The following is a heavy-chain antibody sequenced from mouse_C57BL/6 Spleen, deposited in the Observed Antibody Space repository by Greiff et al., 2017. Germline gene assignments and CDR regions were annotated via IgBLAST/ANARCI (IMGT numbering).Heavy chain of an antibody. Sequence: EVQLQQSGAELVRPGASVKLSCTASGFTITGYYMPWVKQRPEQGLEWIGRIDPEDGDTDYAPKFQGKATMTADTSSNTAYLQLSSLTSEDTAVYYCTRIHGSFAYWGQGTLVTVSA. CDR1: GFTITGYY. CDR2: IDPEDGDT. J-gene: IGHJ3*01. V-gene: IGHV14-1*01. CDR3: TRIHGSFAY.